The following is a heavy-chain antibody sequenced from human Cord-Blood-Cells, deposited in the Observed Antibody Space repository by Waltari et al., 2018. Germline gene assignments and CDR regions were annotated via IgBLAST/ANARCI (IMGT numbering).Heavy chain of an antibody. CDR1: GFTFSSYS. CDR2: ISSSSSYI. Sequence: EVQLVESGGGLVKPGGSLRLSCAASGFTFSSYSMTWVRQSPGKGVGWGSSISSSSSYIYYADSVKGRFTSSRDNAKNSLYLQMNSLRAEDTAVYYCARDQLGISYFDLWGRGTLVTVSS. V-gene: IGHV3-21*01. J-gene: IGHJ2*01. CDR3: ARDQLGISYFDL. D-gene: IGHD6-13*01.